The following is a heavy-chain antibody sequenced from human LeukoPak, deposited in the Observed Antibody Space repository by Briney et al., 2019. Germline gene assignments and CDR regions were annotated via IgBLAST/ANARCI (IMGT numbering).Heavy chain of an antibody. V-gene: IGHV4-4*07. J-gene: IGHJ6*03. CDR1: GGSISSYY. CDR2: IYTSGST. CDR3: ARVIGTWLGDYYYYYMDV. Sequence: SETLSLTCTVSGGSISSYYWSWIRQPAGKGLEWIGRIYTSGSTNYNPSLKSRVTMSVDTSKNQFSLKLSSVTAADTAVYYCARVIGTWLGDYYYYYMDVWGKGTTVTVSS. D-gene: IGHD3-10*01.